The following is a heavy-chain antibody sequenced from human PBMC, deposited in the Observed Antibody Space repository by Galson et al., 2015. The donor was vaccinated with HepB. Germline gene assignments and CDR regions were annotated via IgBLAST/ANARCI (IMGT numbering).Heavy chain of an antibody. CDR1: GFSLSTSGVG. CDR3: ARRPHGSGSYSLDY. CDR2: IYWDDDK. D-gene: IGHD3-10*01. V-gene: IGHV2-5*02. Sequence: PALVKPTQTLTLTCTFSGFSLSTSGVGVGWIRQPPGKALEWLALIYWDDDKRYSPSLKSRLSITKDTSKNQVVLTMTNMDPVDTATYYCARRPHGSGSYSLDYWGQGTLVTVSS. J-gene: IGHJ4*02.